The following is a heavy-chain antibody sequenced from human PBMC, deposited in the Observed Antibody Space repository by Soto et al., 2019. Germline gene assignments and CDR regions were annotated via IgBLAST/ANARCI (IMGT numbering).Heavy chain of an antibody. CDR3: ATANWSHHYFGP. CDR1: GGSFSGYY. D-gene: IGHD1-1*01. V-gene: IGHV4-34*01. Sequence: QVRLQQWGTGLLKSSETLSLTCAVYGGSFSGYYWSWLRQPPGKGREWIGEINHSGSTNYNPSLKSRVTISVDTSNNQFSLKLTSITAEDTGVYYCATANWSHHYFGPWGQGTLVTVSS. CDR2: INHSGST. J-gene: IGHJ5*02.